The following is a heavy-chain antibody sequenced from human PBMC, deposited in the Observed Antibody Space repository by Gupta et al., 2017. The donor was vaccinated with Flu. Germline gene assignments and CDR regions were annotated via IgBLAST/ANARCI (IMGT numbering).Heavy chain of an antibody. CDR1: GGSFSGYY. CDR3: ARRSVTTDAFDI. D-gene: IGHD4-17*01. V-gene: IGHV4-34*01. Sequence: QVQLQQWGAGLLKPSETLSLTCAVYGGSFSGYYWSWIRQPPGKGLEWIGEIKHSGSTNYNPSLKSRVTRSVDTSKNQFSLKLSSVTAADTAGYYCARRSVTTDAFDIWGQGTRGTVS. CDR2: IKHSGST. J-gene: IGHJ3*02.